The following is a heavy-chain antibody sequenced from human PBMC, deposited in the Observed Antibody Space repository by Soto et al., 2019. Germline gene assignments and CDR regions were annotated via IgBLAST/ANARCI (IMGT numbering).Heavy chain of an antibody. Sequence: PGESLKISCKGSGYSFTSCWIGWVRQMPGKGLEWMGIIYPGDSDTRYSPSFQGQVTISADKSISTAYLQWSSLKASDTAMYYCARLQYSSPDAFDIWGQGTMVTVSS. J-gene: IGHJ3*02. D-gene: IGHD6-13*01. V-gene: IGHV5-51*01. CDR1: GYSFTSCW. CDR3: ARLQYSSPDAFDI. CDR2: IYPGDSDT.